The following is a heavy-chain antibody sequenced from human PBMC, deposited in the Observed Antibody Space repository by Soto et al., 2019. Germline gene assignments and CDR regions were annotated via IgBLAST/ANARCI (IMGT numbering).Heavy chain of an antibody. CDR1: GFTFSDYY. CDR3: ARRLQWQLRPLDS. CDR2: INTLSSAI. Sequence: QVHLMESGGGLVKPGGSLRLSCAGSGFTFSDYYMTWIRQAPGKGLEWVSYINTLSSAIYYADSVKGRFTISRDNAKNSLYVQMNSLRAEDTAVYYCARRLQWQLRPLDSWGRGTLVTVSS. J-gene: IGHJ4*02. D-gene: IGHD6-19*01. V-gene: IGHV3-11*01.